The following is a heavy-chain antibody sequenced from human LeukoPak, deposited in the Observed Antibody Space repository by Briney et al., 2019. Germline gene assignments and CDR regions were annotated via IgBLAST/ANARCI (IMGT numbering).Heavy chain of an antibody. V-gene: IGHV4-4*07. Sequence: SETLPLTCTVSGGSISGYYWSWIRQPAGKGLEWIGRIYTSGTTHDNPSLKSRVTMSVDTSKNQVSLKVSSVTAADTAVYYCARQDSKVGAYTGPYYFDYWGQGTLVTVSS. J-gene: IGHJ4*02. CDR2: IYTSGTT. CDR3: ARQDSKVGAYTGPYYFDY. D-gene: IGHD1-26*01. CDR1: GGSISGYY.